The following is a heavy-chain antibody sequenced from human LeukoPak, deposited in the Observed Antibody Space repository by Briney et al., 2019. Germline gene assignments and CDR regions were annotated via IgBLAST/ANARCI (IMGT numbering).Heavy chain of an antibody. CDR3: ARDQWLAYYYHGMDV. CDR1: GFTLSSYA. D-gene: IGHD6-19*01. V-gene: IGHV3-48*03. CDR2: ITNNGTTI. Sequence: PGASLRLSCAASGFTLSSYAMNWVPEAPGQGLEWGSYITNNGTTIYYADSVKGRFTISRDNAENSLYLQMNSLRAEDTAIYYCARDQWLAYYYHGMDVWGQGTTVTVSS. J-gene: IGHJ6*01.